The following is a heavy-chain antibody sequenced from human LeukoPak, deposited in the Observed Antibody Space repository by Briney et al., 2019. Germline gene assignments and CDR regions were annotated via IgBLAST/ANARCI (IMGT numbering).Heavy chain of an antibody. J-gene: IGHJ4*02. Sequence: PSETLSLTCTVSGDSISGHYWSWIRQPPGKGLEWIGEINHSGRTNYNPPLNSRGTISVDASKRQFSLKVSSVTAADTAVYYCARSLMITPAPMDFDFWGQGTLVTVSS. D-gene: IGHD2-2*01. CDR2: INHSGRT. CDR1: GDSISGHY. V-gene: IGHV4-34*01. CDR3: ARSLMITPAPMDFDF.